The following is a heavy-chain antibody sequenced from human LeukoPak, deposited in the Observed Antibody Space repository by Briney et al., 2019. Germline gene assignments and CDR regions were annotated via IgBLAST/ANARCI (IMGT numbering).Heavy chain of an antibody. D-gene: IGHD3-22*01. V-gene: IGHV2-5*01. CDR3: AHTRGRSGYYFDFDF. CDR1: GFSLGTSGVG. J-gene: IGHJ4*02. Sequence: SGPTLLKPTLTLTLTCTFSGFSLGTSGVGVGWIRQPPGKALEWLSLIYWNHDKPYSPSLKSRLTITKDTSKNQVVLKMTNMDPEDTAIYYCAHTRGRSGYYFDFDFWGQGTLVTVSS. CDR2: IYWNHDK.